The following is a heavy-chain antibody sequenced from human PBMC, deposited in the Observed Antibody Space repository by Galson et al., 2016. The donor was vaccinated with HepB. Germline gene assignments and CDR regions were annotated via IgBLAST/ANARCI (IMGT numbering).Heavy chain of an antibody. J-gene: IGHJ6*02. CDR2: ISWDGAST. V-gene: IGHV3-43*01. Sequence: SLRLSCAASGFTFDDSTMHWVRQGPGKGLEWVSVISWDGASTHYADAVKGRFTVSRDHSSNSLYLQMNSLRIEETALYYCAKDIVTGTYFGVGVYPYFYGMDVWGQGTTVTVSS. CDR3: AKDIVTGTYFGVGVYPYFYGMDV. CDR1: GFTFDDST. D-gene: IGHD1-26*01.